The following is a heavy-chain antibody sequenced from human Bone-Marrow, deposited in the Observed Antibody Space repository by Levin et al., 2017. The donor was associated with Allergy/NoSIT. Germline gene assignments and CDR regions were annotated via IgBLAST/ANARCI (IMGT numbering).Heavy chain of an antibody. CDR2: RYYSGMT. V-gene: IGHV4-59*01. J-gene: IGHJ4*02. Sequence: SETLSLTCSVSGGSISGYYWTWIRQPPGKGLEWIGSRYYSGMTYYSPSLKSRVTISLDTSKSQLSLKLTSLTAADTAVYFCARSRGVVAHFDYWGQGTLVTVSS. D-gene: IGHD3-10*01. CDR3: ARSRGVVAHFDY. CDR1: GGSISGYY.